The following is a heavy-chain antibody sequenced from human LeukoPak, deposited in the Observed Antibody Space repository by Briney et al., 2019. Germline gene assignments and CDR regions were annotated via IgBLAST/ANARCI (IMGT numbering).Heavy chain of an antibody. Sequence: GGSLRLSCVASGFTFDDYAMHWVRQAPGKGLEWVSGISWNTASIGYADSVKGRFTISRDNAKNSLYLQMNSLRAEDTALYYCAKDRGYCTNGVCYTGDYYYGMDVWGQGTTVTVSS. CDR2: ISWNTASI. D-gene: IGHD2-8*01. CDR1: GFTFDDYA. V-gene: IGHV3-9*01. J-gene: IGHJ6*02. CDR3: AKDRGYCTNGVCYTGDYYYGMDV.